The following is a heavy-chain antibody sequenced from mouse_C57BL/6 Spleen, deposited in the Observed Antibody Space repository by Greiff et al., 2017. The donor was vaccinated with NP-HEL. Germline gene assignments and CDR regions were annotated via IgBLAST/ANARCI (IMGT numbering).Heavy chain of an antibody. V-gene: IGHV5-17*01. CDR3: ARGEYYYGSSPAWFAY. J-gene: IGHJ3*01. CDR1: GFTFSDYG. Sequence: EVHLVESGGGLVKPGGSLKLSCAASGFTFSDYGMHWVRQAPEKGLEWVAYISSGSSTIYYADTVKGRFTISRDNAKNTLFLQMTSLRSEDTAMYYCARGEYYYGSSPAWFAYWGQGTLVTVSA. D-gene: IGHD1-1*01. CDR2: ISSGSSTI.